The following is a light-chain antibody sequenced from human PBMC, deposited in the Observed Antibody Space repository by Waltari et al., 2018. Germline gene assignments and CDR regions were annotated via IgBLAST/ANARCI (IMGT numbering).Light chain of an antibody. CDR3: QKYGTLPAT. V-gene: IGKV3-20*01. Sequence: AVRATLSVRASQRIRRFLAWYQQRPGHAPMLLIYDTSTRATGIPDRFSGSGSGTDFSLTISRLEPEDFAVYYCQKYGTLPATFGQGTKVEIK. J-gene: IGKJ1*01. CDR1: QRIRRF. CDR2: DTS.